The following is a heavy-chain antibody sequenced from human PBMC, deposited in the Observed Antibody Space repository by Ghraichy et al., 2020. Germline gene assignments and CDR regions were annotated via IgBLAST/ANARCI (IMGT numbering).Heavy chain of an antibody. J-gene: IGHJ6*02. V-gene: IGHV1-69*13. D-gene: IGHD3-3*01. Sequence: SVKVSCKASGGTFSSYAISWVRQAPGQGLEWMGGIIPIFGTANYAQKFQGRVTITADESTSTAYMELRSLRSEDTAVYYCAREPAYYDFWSGFTLRGYYYYGMDVWGQGTTVTVSS. CDR2: IIPIFGTA. CDR3: AREPAYYDFWSGFTLRGYYYYGMDV. CDR1: GGTFSSYA.